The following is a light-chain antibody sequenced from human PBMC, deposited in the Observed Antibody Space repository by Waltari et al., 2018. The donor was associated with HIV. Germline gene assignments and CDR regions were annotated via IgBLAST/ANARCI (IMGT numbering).Light chain of an antibody. CDR2: GAS. CDR1: QSINPN. Sequence: EIVMTQYPATMSVSPGERVTLPCRASQSINPNFAWYQQTGGQAPRLLIHGASTRAAGIPARFSGSGSGTEFTLTVDSLQSEDFALYYCQQYHDWRPLTFAGGTKLEI. CDR3: QQYHDWRPLT. J-gene: IGKJ4*01. V-gene: IGKV3D-15*01.